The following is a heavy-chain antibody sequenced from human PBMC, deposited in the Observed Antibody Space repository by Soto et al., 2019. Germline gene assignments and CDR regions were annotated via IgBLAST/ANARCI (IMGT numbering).Heavy chain of an antibody. Sequence: GSLRLSCAASGFTFSDYYMSWIRQAPGKGLEWVSYISSSGSTIYYADSVKGRFTISRDNSKNTLYLQMNSLRAEDTAVYYCAREVRYYYGMDVWGQGTTVTVSS. V-gene: IGHV3-11*04. D-gene: IGHD2-2*01. CDR1: GFTFSDYY. CDR3: AREVRYYYGMDV. CDR2: ISSSGSTI. J-gene: IGHJ6*02.